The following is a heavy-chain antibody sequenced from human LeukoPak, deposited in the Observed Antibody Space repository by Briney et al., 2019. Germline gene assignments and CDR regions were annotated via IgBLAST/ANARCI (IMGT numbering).Heavy chain of an antibody. V-gene: IGHV3-23*01. CDR1: GFTFSSYA. Sequence: GGSLRLSCAASGFTFSSYAMSWVRQAPGKGLEWVSAISGSGGSTYYADSVKGRFTISRDNSKNTLYLQMNSLRAEDTAVYYCAKDRVIAARNAEYFQHWGQGTLVTVSS. J-gene: IGHJ1*01. D-gene: IGHD6-6*01. CDR2: ISGSGGST. CDR3: AKDRVIAARNAEYFQH.